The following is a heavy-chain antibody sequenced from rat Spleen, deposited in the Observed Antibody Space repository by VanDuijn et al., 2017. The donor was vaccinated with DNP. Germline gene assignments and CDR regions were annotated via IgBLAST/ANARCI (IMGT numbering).Heavy chain of an antibody. CDR1: GFTFSNYY. V-gene: IGHV5-25*01. J-gene: IGHJ2*01. Sequence: EVQLVESGGGLVQPGRSLKLSCAASGFTFSNYYMAWVRQAPKKGLEWVAAISTSGSRTYYPDSVKGRFTISRDDAKSSLYLQMNSLKSEDTASYYCARGGRSYFDYWGQGVVVTVSS. D-gene: IGHD1-11*01. CDR3: ARGGRSYFDY. CDR2: ISTSGSRT.